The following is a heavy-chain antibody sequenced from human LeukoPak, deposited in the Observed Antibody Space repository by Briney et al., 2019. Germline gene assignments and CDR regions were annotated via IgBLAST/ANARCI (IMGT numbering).Heavy chain of an antibody. V-gene: IGHV3-23*01. CDR3: AKEYGSGSYYYDY. CDR2: ISGSGGST. Sequence: GGSLRLSCAASGFTFSGYAMSWVRQAPGKGLEWVSAISGSGGSTYYADSVKGRLTISRDNSKNTMYLQMNSLRTEDTALYYCAKEYGSGSYYYDYWGQGTLVTVSS. J-gene: IGHJ4*02. D-gene: IGHD3-10*01. CDR1: GFTFSGYA.